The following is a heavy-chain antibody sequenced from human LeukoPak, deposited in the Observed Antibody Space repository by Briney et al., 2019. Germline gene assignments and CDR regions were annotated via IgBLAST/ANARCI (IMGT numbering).Heavy chain of an antibody. J-gene: IGHJ4*02. D-gene: IGHD3-22*01. CDR2: IIPIFGTA. V-gene: IGHV1-69*06. CDR3: AREVSRNSPYYYDS. CDR1: GGTFSSYA. Sequence: SVKVSCKASGGTFSSYAISWVRQAPGQGREWMGGIIPIFGTANYAQKFQGRVTITADKSTSTAYMELSSLRSEDTALYYCAREVSRNSPYYYDSWGQGTLVTVSS.